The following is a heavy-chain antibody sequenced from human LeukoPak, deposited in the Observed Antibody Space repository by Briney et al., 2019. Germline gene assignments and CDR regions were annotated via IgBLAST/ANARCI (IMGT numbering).Heavy chain of an antibody. CDR3: ARDRWDAFDI. Sequence: PGGSLRLSCAASGFTFSSYAMHWVRQAPGKGLEWVAVISYDGSNKYYADSVKGRITISRDSSKNTVYMQMNSLRAEDTAVYYCARDRWDAFDIWGQGTMVTVSS. J-gene: IGHJ3*02. V-gene: IGHV3-30-3*01. CDR1: GFTFSSYA. CDR2: ISYDGSNK. D-gene: IGHD2-15*01.